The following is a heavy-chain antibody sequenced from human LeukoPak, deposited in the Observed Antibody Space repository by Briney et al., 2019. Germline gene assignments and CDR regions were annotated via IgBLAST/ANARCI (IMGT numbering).Heavy chain of an antibody. CDR1: GFSFSSYW. CDR3: AAWGMGY. Sequence: PGGSLRLSCAASGFSFSSYWMSWVRQAPGKGLEWAAHIKQDGSETYYVDSVKGRFTISRDNAKNSLYLQMNSLRAEDTAVYFCAAWGMGYWGQGTLVTVSS. V-gene: IGHV3-7*05. J-gene: IGHJ4*02. CDR2: IKQDGSET. D-gene: IGHD2-8*01.